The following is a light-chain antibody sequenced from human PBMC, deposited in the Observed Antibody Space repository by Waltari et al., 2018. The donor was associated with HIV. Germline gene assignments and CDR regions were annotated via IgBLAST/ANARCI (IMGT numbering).Light chain of an antibody. Sequence: QSVLTQPPSVSGAPGQRVTISCTKSSSNVEAAYDVHWYQQLPGTAPKLLINGSVNRPSGVSYRFSGSRSGTSASLAITGLQAEDEADYYCQSYDTSRTYMIFGGGTKLTVL. CDR3: QSYDTSRTYMI. CDR2: GSV. CDR1: SSNVEAAYD. V-gene: IGLV1-40*01. J-gene: IGLJ2*01.